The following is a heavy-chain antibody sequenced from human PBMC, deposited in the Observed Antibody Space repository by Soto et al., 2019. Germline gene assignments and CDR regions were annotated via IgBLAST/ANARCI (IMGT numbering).Heavy chain of an antibody. Sequence: QVQLVESGGGVVQPGRSLRLSCAASGFTVSSYGMHWVRQAPGKGLEWVAVISRDGGTKYYADSVKGRFTISRDNSKNTLYLQMNSLRAEDTAVYYCARDGPHYGDYAFDLWGRGTLVTVSS. J-gene: IGHJ2*01. CDR2: ISRDGGTK. CDR1: GFTVSSYG. V-gene: IGHV3-30*03. CDR3: ARDGPHYGDYAFDL. D-gene: IGHD4-17*01.